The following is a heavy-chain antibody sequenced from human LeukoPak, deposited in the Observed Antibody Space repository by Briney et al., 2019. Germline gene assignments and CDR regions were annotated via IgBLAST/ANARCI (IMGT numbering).Heavy chain of an antibody. CDR1: GGSISSGDYY. Sequence: SQTLSLTCTVSGGSISSGDYYWSWIRQPPGKGLEWIGYIYYSGSTYYNPSLKSRVTISVDTSKNQCSLKLSSVTAADTAVYYCARELITSGGIDYWGQGTLVTVSS. J-gene: IGHJ4*02. V-gene: IGHV4-30-4*01. CDR2: IYYSGST. CDR3: ARELITSGGIDY.